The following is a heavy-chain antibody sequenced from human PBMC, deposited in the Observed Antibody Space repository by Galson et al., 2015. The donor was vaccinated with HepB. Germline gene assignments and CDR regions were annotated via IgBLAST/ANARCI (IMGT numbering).Heavy chain of an antibody. CDR3: TRLGDFSGYSSR. Sequence: SLRLSCAASGFNFGGSAIHWVRQASGKGPEGVGRIRTKANNYATSYVPSLEGRFTISRDDSKNMAYLHMKSLKADDTAVYYCTRLGDFSGYSSRWGQGTQVTVSS. D-gene: IGHD5-12*01. CDR2: IRTKANNYAT. V-gene: IGHV3-73*01. J-gene: IGHJ4*02. CDR1: GFNFGGSA.